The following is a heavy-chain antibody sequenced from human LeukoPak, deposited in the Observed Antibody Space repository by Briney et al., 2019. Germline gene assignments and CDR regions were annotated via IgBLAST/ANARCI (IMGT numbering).Heavy chain of an antibody. J-gene: IGHJ4*02. D-gene: IGHD2-15*01. Sequence: QTLSLTCAVSGGSISSGGYSWTWIRQPPGKGLEWLALIYWDDDKRYSPSLKSRLTITKDTSKNQVVLTMTNMDPVDTATYYCAHTSIVVAANYWGQGTLVTVSS. CDR2: IYWDDDK. CDR1: GGSISSGGYS. CDR3: AHTSIVVAANY. V-gene: IGHV2-5*08.